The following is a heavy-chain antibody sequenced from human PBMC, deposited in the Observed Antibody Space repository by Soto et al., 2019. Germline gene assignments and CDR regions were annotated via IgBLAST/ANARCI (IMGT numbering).Heavy chain of an antibody. J-gene: IGHJ3*02. Sequence: QVQLQESGPGLVKPSETLSLTCTVSGGSISSYYWSWIRQPPGKGLEWIGYIYYSGSTNYNPSLKTRVTISVDTSKTPFSLKLSSVPAAATALYYCASRYGSAFDIWGQGTMFTVSS. V-gene: IGHV4-59*01. CDR2: IYYSGST. CDR3: ASRYGSAFDI. CDR1: GGSISSYY. D-gene: IGHD3-10*01.